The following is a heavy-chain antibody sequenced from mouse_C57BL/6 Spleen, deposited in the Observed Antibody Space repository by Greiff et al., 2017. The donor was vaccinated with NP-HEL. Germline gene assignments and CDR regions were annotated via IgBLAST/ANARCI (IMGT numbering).Heavy chain of an antibody. J-gene: IGHJ4*01. CDR2: ISSGSSTI. V-gene: IGHV5-17*01. Sequence: EVMLVESGGGLVKPGGSLKLSCAASGFTFSDYGMHWVRQAPEKGLEWVAYISSGSSTIYYADTVKGRFTISRDNAKNTLFLQMTSLRSEDTAMYYCARQIYYDYDEKAMDYWGQGTSVTVSS. CDR1: GFTFSDYG. CDR3: ARQIYYDYDEKAMDY. D-gene: IGHD2-4*01.